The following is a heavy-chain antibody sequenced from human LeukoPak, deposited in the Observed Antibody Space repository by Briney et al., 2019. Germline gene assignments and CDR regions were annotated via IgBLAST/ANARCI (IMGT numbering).Heavy chain of an antibody. V-gene: IGHV4-31*03. D-gene: IGHD3-22*01. J-gene: IGHJ4*02. CDR2: IYYSGHT. CDR3: ASRSMIVVVTTGPFFDY. Sequence: SQTLSLTCLVSGGSITTGGYFWSWVRQQPGKGLEWIRYIYYSGHTVYNPSLRSRVSISADKNQFSLKLSSVTAADTAAYYCASRSMIVVVTTGPFFDYWGQGTLVTVSS. CDR1: GGSITTGGYF.